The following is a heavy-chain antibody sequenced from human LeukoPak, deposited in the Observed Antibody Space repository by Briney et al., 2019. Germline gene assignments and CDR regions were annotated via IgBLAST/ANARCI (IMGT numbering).Heavy chain of an antibody. Sequence: ASVKVSCKASGGTFSSYAISWVRQAPGQGLEWMGGIIPIFGTANYAQKFQGRVTITADESTSTAYMELSSLRSEDTAVYYCARGYDFWSGYWEFWFDPWGQGTLVTVSS. CDR2: IIPIFGTA. CDR1: GGTFSSYA. CDR3: ARGYDFWSGYWEFWFDP. J-gene: IGHJ5*02. V-gene: IGHV1-69*13. D-gene: IGHD3-3*01.